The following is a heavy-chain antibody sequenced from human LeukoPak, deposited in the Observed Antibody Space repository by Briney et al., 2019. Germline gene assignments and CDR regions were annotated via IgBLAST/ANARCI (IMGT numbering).Heavy chain of an antibody. CDR3: ARAKVPGTHYAMDV. Sequence: GGSLRLSCAASGFTFSDYYMSWIRLAPGKGLELVSYISSSGSSRYDADSVKGRVIISRDNAKKSLYLQMNSLRAEDTAVYYCARAKVPGTHYAMDVWGQGTTVTVSS. J-gene: IGHJ6*02. CDR1: GFTFSDYY. V-gene: IGHV3-11*01. D-gene: IGHD6-19*01. CDR2: ISSSGSSR.